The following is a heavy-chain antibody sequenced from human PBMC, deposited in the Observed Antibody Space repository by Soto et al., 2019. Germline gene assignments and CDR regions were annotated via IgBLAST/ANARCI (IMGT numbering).Heavy chain of an antibody. Sequence: SETLSLTCTVSGGSISSYYWSWIRQPPGKGLEWIGYIYYSGSTNYNPSLKSRVTISVDTSKNQFSLKLSSVTAADTAVYYCARVGYDYIWGSYRNYYMDVWGKGTTVTVSS. CDR3: ARVGYDYIWGSYRNYYMDV. CDR1: GGSISSYY. CDR2: IYYSGST. J-gene: IGHJ6*03. D-gene: IGHD3-16*02. V-gene: IGHV4-59*01.